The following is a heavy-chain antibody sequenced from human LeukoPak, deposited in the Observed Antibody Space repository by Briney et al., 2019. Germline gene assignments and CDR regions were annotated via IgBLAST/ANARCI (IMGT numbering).Heavy chain of an antibody. CDR3: ARRHYDILNGFDY. Sequence: GGSLRLSCAASGFTFSSYAMSWVRQAPGKGLEWVSAISGSGVSTYYADSVKGRFTISRDNSKGTLYLQMTTLRAEDTAVYYCARRHYDILNGFDYWGEGTLVAVSS. D-gene: IGHD3-9*01. CDR1: GFTFSSYA. J-gene: IGHJ4*02. CDR2: ISGSGVST. V-gene: IGHV3-23*01.